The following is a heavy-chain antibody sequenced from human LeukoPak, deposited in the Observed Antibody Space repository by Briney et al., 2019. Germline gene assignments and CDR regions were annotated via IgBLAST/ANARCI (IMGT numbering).Heavy chain of an antibody. CDR1: GFTVSNNY. CDR3: ARESRSSTWYVHFDY. Sequence: GGSLRLSSAASGFTVSNNYMSWVCQAPRKGLEWVSVIVGGGGGYYADSVKGRFTISRDNSKNTVYLQMNSLRPEDTAVYYCARESRSSTWYVHFDYWGQGTLVTVSS. J-gene: IGHJ4*02. CDR2: IVGGGGG. D-gene: IGHD6-13*01. V-gene: IGHV3-53*01.